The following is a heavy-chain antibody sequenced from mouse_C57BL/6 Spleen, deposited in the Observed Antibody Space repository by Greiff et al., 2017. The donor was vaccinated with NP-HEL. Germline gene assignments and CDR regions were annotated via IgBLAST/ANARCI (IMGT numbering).Heavy chain of an antibody. D-gene: IGHD1-1*01. Sequence: QVQLQQSGAELVKPGASVKLSCKASGYTFTEYTIHWVKQRSGQGLEWIGWFYPGSGSIKYNEKFKDKATLTAEKSSSTVYMELSRLTSEDSAVYFCARHEEEGGSSPYYYAMDYWGQGTSVTVSS. CDR3: ARHEEEGGSSPYYYAMDY. CDR2: FYPGSGSI. J-gene: IGHJ4*01. CDR1: GYTFTEYT. V-gene: IGHV1-62-2*01.